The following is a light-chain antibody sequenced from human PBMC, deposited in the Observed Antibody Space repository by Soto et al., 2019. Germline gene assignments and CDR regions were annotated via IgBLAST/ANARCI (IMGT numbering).Light chain of an antibody. J-gene: IGKJ4*01. V-gene: IGKV3-20*01. CDR1: QSISSSE. CDR3: QHYGSSSPLP. CDR2: SAS. Sequence: EIVLTQSPGTLSVSPGERATLSCRASQSISSSELAWYQQKPDQAPRLLVYSASSRATGVPGRFSGSGSGTDFTLTISRLEPEDFAVYYCQHYGSSSPLPFGGGTKVEIK.